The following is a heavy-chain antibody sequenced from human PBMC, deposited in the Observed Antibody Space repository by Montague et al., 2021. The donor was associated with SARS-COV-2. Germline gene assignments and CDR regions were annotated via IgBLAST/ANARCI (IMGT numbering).Heavy chain of an antibody. J-gene: IGHJ4*02. CDR3: ARDIAVAGLFYY. CDR1: GGSISSGSYY. Sequence: TLSLTCTVSGGSISSGSYYWSWIRQPAGKGLEWFGRISIRGSTNYXXXLKSRVTISVDTSKNQFSLKLSSVTAADTAVYYCARDIAVAGLFYYWGQGTLVTVSS. CDR2: ISIRGST. V-gene: IGHV4-61*02. D-gene: IGHD6-19*01.